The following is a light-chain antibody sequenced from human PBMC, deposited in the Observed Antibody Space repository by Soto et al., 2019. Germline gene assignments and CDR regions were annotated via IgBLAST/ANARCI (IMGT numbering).Light chain of an antibody. CDR1: SSDVGGYDY. V-gene: IGLV2-11*01. CDR3: CSYAGSYILI. Sequence: QSALTQPRSLSGSPGQSVTISCTGTSSDVGGYDYVSWYQQHPGKVPKLMIFDVSKRPSGVPDRFSGSKSGNTASLTISGLQAEDEADYHCCSYAGSYILIFGGGTKLTVL. CDR2: DVS. J-gene: IGLJ2*01.